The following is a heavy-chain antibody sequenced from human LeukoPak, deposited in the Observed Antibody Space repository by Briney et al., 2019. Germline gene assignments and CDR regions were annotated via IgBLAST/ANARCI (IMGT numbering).Heavy chain of an antibody. V-gene: IGHV1-2*02. Sequence: GASVKVSCTASGYTFSDYYIHWLRQAPGQGLEWMGWINPKSGVTNFAQYFQGRVTMTRDTSISTAYMELSRLRSDDTAVYYCAREVYYYYDSSGYWLFDYWGQGTLVTVSS. D-gene: IGHD3-22*01. CDR1: GYTFSDYY. J-gene: IGHJ4*02. CDR3: AREVYYYYDSSGYWLFDY. CDR2: INPKSGVT.